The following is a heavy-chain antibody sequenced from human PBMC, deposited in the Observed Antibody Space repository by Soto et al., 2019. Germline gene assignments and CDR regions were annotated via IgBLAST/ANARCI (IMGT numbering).Heavy chain of an antibody. Sequence: EVQLVQSGADVKKPGESLKISCKCSGERFTSTWIGWVRQMPGKGLEWMGMIYPGDSDARYSPSFQGQVSISADKSVTTAYLQLTRLKASDTAIYYCAKMGSGSYFVDVWGQGSLVTVYS. CDR3: AKMGSGSYFVDV. CDR2: IYPGDSDA. V-gene: IGHV5-51*01. CDR1: GERFTSTW. D-gene: IGHD3-10*01. J-gene: IGHJ4*02.